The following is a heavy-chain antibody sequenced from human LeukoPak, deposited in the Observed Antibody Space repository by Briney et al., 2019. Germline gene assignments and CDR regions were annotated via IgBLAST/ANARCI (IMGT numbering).Heavy chain of an antibody. V-gene: IGHV4-4*07. D-gene: IGHD1-26*01. CDR1: GVSISSYY. Sequence: SETLSLTCTVSGVSISSYYWSWIRQPAGKGLEWIGRIYTSGSTNYNPSLKSRVTMSVDTSKNQFSLKLTSVTAADTAVYYCARDLSPVGATHNWFDPWGQGTLVTVSS. CDR2: IYTSGST. J-gene: IGHJ5*02. CDR3: ARDLSPVGATHNWFDP.